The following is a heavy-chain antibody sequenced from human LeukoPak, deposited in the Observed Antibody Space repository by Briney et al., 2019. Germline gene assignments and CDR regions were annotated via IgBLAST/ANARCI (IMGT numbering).Heavy chain of an antibody. D-gene: IGHD3-16*02. Sequence: SETLSLTCRVSGGSISYFYWSWVRQPAGKGLEWVGSIYYSGSTYYNPSLKGRVTMSVDTSKNQCSLKLSSVPAADAAVYYCARDENGYVWGSFRAWGKGTTVTISS. CDR3: ARDENGYVWGSFRA. V-gene: IGHV4-4*07. CDR2: IYYSGST. J-gene: IGHJ6*04. CDR1: GGSISYFY.